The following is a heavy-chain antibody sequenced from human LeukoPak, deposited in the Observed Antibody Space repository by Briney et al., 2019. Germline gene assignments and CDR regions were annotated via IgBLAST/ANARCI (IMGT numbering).Heavy chain of an antibody. CDR1: GFTFSSYW. Sequence: GGSLRLSCAASGFTFSSYWMSWARQAPGKGLEWVANIKQDGREKYYVDSVKGRFTISRDNAKNSLYLQMNSLRAEDTAVYYCAREGPCRADDYWGQGTLVTVSS. CDR2: IKQDGREK. J-gene: IGHJ4*02. V-gene: IGHV3-7*01. CDR3: AREGPCRADDY.